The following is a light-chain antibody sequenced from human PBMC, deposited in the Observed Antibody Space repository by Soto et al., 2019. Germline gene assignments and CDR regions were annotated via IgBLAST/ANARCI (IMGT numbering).Light chain of an antibody. J-gene: IGKJ5*01. CDR1: QGISNY. CDR3: QKYSSVST. CDR2: AAS. V-gene: IGKV1-27*01. Sequence: DIQMTQSPASLSASVGDRVTITCRASQGISNYLAWYQQKPGKVPKLLIYAASTLQSGVPSRFSGSGSGTDFTLTITSVQPEDVSTYYCQKYSSVSTFGQGKRLEI.